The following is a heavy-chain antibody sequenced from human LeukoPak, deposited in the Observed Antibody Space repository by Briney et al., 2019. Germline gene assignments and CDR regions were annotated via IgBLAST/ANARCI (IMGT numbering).Heavy chain of an antibody. CDR3: AREATMVQGVNLYIDY. Sequence: PSQTLSLTCTVSGGSISSGGYYWSWIRQPAGKRLEWIGRIYTSGSTNYNPSLESRVTISVDTSKNRFSLKLSSVTAADTAAYYCAREATMVQGVNLYIDYWGQGTLVTVSS. D-gene: IGHD3-10*01. J-gene: IGHJ4*02. CDR2: IYTSGST. V-gene: IGHV4-61*02. CDR1: GGSISSGGYY.